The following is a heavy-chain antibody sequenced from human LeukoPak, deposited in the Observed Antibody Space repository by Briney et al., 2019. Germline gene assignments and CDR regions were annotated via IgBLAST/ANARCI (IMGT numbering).Heavy chain of an antibody. J-gene: IGHJ6*03. V-gene: IGHV1-2*02. CDR1: GYTFTDYY. Sequence: ASVKVSCKASGYTFTDYYIHWVRQAPGQGLEWMGWINPYIGGTSYAQKFQDRVTMTRDTSISTAYMELGRLRSDDTAIYYCARDLSSIVATMNGNYYYYMDVWGKGTTVTVSS. CDR2: INPYIGGT. D-gene: IGHD5-12*01. CDR3: ARDLSSIVATMNGNYYYYMDV.